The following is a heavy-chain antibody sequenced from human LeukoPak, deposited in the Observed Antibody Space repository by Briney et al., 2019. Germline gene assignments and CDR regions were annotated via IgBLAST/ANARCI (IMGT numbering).Heavy chain of an antibody. CDR2: IYYSGST. CDR3: ARAEYSSSSDSGYYYYYMDV. CDR1: GGSISSGGYY. J-gene: IGHJ6*03. D-gene: IGHD6-6*01. Sequence: SETLSLTCTVSGGSISSGGYYWRWIRQHPGKGLEWIGYIYYSGSTYYNPSLKSRVTISVDTSKNQFSLKLSSVTAADTAVYYCARAEYSSSSDSGYYYYYMDVWGKGTTVTVSS. V-gene: IGHV4-31*03.